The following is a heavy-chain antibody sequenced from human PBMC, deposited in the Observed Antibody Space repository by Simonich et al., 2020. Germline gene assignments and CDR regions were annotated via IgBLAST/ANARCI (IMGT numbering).Heavy chain of an antibody. CDR1: GFTFSSYA. D-gene: IGHD2-15*01. CDR3: AREGLLLDAFDI. V-gene: IGHV3-30*07. CDR2: ISYDGSNK. J-gene: IGHJ3*02. Sequence: QVQLVESGGGVVQPGRSLRLSCAASGFTFSSYAMHWVRQAPGKGLEWVAVISYDGSNKSNADSVKGRFTISRDNSKNTLYLQMNSLRAEDTAVYYCAREGLLLDAFDIWGQGTMVTVSS.